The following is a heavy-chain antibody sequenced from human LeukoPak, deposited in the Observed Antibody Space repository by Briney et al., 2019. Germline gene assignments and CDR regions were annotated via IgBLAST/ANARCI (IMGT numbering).Heavy chain of an antibody. V-gene: IGHV1-3*01. J-gene: IGHJ6*04. D-gene: IGHD3-3*02. Sequence: GASVRVSFTASGYTFTIYAMHWGRQAPGQRLEWMGWINAGNGNTKYSQKFQGRVTITRDTSASTAYMELSSLRSEDTAVYYCARGYIRGYYGMDVWGKGTTVTVSS. CDR3: ARGYIRGYYGMDV. CDR1: GYTFTIYA. CDR2: INAGNGNT.